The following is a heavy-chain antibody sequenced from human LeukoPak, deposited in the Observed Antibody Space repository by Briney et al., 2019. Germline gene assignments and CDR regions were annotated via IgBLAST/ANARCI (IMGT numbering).Heavy chain of an antibody. CDR3: ARGEGNPNYYFDY. V-gene: IGHV1-46*01. CDR1: GYTFSDYY. Sequence: ASVKVSCKASGYTFSDYYMHWVRQAPGQGLEWMGIINPSGGSTSYAQKFQGRVTMTRDMSTSTVYMELSSLRSEDTAVYYCARGEGNPNYYFDYWGQGTLVTVSS. J-gene: IGHJ4*02. D-gene: IGHD4-23*01. CDR2: INPSGGST.